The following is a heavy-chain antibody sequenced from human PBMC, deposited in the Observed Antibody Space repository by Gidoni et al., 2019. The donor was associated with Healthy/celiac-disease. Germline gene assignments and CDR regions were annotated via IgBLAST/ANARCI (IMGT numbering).Heavy chain of an antibody. J-gene: IGHJ3*02. CDR2: ISGSGGST. CDR1: GFTFSSYA. Sequence: EVPPLESGGGLVQPGGSLRLSCAASGFTFSSYAMSWVRQAPGKGLEWVSAISGSGGSTYYADSVKGQFTISRDNSKNTLYLQMNSLRAEDTAVYYCVVAATRSAFDIWGQGTMVTVSS. CDR3: VVAATRSAFDI. V-gene: IGHV3-23*01. D-gene: IGHD2-15*01.